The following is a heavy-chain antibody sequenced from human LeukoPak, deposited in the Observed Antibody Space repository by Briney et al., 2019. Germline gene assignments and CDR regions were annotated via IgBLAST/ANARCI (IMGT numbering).Heavy chain of an antibody. Sequence: PSETLSLTCTVSGDSINRYYWSWIRQPPGRGLEWIGYIYYSGSTNYNPSLKSRVTISVDTSKNQFSLKLSSVTAADTAVYYCARGTSHDYWGQGTLVTVSS. D-gene: IGHD6-6*01. J-gene: IGHJ4*02. CDR3: ARGTSHDY. CDR2: IYYSGST. CDR1: GDSINRYY. V-gene: IGHV4-59*01.